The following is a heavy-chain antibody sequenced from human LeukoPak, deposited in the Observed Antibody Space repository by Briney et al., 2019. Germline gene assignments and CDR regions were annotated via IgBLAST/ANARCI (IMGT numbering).Heavy chain of an antibody. CDR1: GFTFSSYG. V-gene: IGHV3-30*18. D-gene: IGHD1-1*01. Sequence: GGSLRLSCAASGFTFSSYGMHWVRQAPGKGLEWVAVISYDGSNKYYADSVKGRFTISRDNSKNTLYLQMNSLRAEDTAVYYCAKDLSNNNYNFDYWGQGTLVTVSS. J-gene: IGHJ4*02. CDR3: AKDLSNNNYNFDY. CDR2: ISYDGSNK.